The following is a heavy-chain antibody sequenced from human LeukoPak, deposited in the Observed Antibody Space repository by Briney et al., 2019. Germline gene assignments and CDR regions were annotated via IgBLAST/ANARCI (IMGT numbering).Heavy chain of an antibody. J-gene: IGHJ5*02. CDR2: ISYNGNSK. CDR1: GFTFSSHG. Sequence: GGSLRLSCSASGFTFSSHGMHWVRQAPGKGLEWVAMISYNGNSKYYGDSVKGRFTISRDNSKDTLYLEMDSLRTEDTAVYYCAKDWGSSGWYNYFDPWGQGTLVTVSS. CDR3: AKDWGSSGWYNYFDP. V-gene: IGHV3-30*18. D-gene: IGHD6-19*01.